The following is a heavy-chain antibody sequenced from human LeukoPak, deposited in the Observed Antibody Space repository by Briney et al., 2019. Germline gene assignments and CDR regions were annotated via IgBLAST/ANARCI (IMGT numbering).Heavy chain of an antibody. Sequence: SETLSLTCTVSGGSISSGGYYWSWIRQPPGKGLEWIGYIYYSGSTNYNPSLKSRVTISVDTSKNQFSLKLSSVTAADTAVYYCAREAKGFSSGWYGLIDYWGQGTLVTVSS. D-gene: IGHD6-19*01. CDR1: GGSISSGGYY. CDR3: AREAKGFSSGWYGLIDY. V-gene: IGHV4-61*08. J-gene: IGHJ4*02. CDR2: IYYSGST.